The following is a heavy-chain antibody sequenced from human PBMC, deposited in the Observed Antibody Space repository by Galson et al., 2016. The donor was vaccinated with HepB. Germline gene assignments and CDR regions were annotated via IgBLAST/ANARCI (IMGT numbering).Heavy chain of an antibody. CDR1: GFTFSRYA. J-gene: IGHJ6*02. Sequence: SLRLSCAASGFTFSRYAFHWVRQAPGKGLEWVALISYDGSHKYYADSVKGRFTISRDNSKNTLYLQMNSVGAEDTAVYYCARPEQLGRNYYYYGIDVWGQGTTVTVSS. CDR3: ARPEQLGRNYYYYGIDV. CDR2: ISYDGSHK. D-gene: IGHD7-27*01. V-gene: IGHV3-30*04.